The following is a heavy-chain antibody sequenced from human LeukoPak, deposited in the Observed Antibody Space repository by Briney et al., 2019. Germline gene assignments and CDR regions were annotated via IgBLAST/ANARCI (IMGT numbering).Heavy chain of an antibody. CDR3: ARGLRGSDTMVRGVMKGWFDP. D-gene: IGHD3-10*01. Sequence: PSETLSLTCAVYGGSFSGYYWSWIRQPPGKGLEWIGEINHSGSTNYHPSLKSRVTISVDTSKNQFSLNLSSVSAADTAVYYCARGLRGSDTMVRGVMKGWFDPWGEGTLVTVSS. CDR2: INHSGST. V-gene: IGHV4-34*01. CDR1: GGSFSGYY. J-gene: IGHJ5*02.